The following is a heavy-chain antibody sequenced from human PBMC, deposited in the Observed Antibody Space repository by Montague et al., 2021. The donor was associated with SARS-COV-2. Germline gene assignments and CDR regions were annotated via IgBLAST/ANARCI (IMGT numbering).Heavy chain of an antibody. CDR3: ARTYHDILPNLYYFDX. V-gene: IGHV2-70*01. CDR2: IDWDDDK. Sequence: PALVKPTQTLTLTCTFSGFSLSTSGMCVSWIRQPPGKALEWLALIDWDDDKYYSTSLKTRLTISKDTSKNQVVLTMTNMDPVDTATYYCARTYHDILPNLYYFDXWGQGTLVTVSS. J-gene: IGHJ4*02. CDR1: GFSLSTSGMC. D-gene: IGHD3-9*01.